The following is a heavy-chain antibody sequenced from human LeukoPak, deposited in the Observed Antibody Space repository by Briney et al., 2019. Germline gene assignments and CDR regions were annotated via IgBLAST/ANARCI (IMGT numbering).Heavy chain of an antibody. J-gene: IGHJ4*02. D-gene: IGHD2-2*01. Sequence: GGSLRLSCAASGFTFSSYAMSWVRQAPGKGLEWVSAISGSGGSTYYADSVKGRFTISRDNSKNTLYLQMKSLRAEDTAVYYCAKGEVVVPAASDYWGQGTLVTVSS. CDR3: AKGEVVVPAASDY. CDR2: ISGSGGST. V-gene: IGHV3-23*01. CDR1: GFTFSSYA.